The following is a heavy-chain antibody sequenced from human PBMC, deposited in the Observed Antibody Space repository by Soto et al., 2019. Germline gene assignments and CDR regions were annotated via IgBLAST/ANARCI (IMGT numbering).Heavy chain of an antibody. Sequence: QVQLVESGGSVVQPGRSLRLSCEASGFTFTSYAMHWVGQAPGKGLEWVAVISYDGINEYYADSVKGRFTISRDNSKNTLFLQMSSLRDEDTAVYYGARDRLRLGELSLIGYFDYWGQGTLVTVSS. CDR1: GFTFTSYA. CDR2: ISYDGINE. D-gene: IGHD3-16*02. J-gene: IGHJ4*02. V-gene: IGHV3-30*15. CDR3: ARDRLRLGELSLIGYFDY.